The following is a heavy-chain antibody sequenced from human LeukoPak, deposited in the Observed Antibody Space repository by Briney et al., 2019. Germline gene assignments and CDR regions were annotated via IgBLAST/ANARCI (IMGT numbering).Heavy chain of an antibody. D-gene: IGHD4-17*01. CDR1: GGAFKGYA. J-gene: IGHJ3*02. CDR3: ARGTTVTTAVLVPNDAFDI. CDR2: SNPIFGTT. V-gene: IGHV1-69*01. Sequence: SVKVSCKASGGAFKGYAISWVRQAPGQGLEWMGGSNPIFGTTNFAPKFQGRVTIAADESTSTAYMELTSLKSEDTAVYYCARGTTVTTAVLVPNDAFDIWGQGTMVTVSS.